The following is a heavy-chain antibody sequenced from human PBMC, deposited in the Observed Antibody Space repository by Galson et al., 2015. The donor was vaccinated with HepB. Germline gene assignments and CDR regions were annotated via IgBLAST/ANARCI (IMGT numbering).Heavy chain of an antibody. D-gene: IGHD6-13*01. Sequence: SLRLSCAASGFIFSSYWMSWVRQAPGKGLEWVANIKQDGSEKYYVDSVKGRFTISRDNAKNSLYLQMNSLRAEDTAVYYCARDEEVAAAGTWVVWNPKYFFYGMDVWGQGTTVAVSS. CDR3: ARDEEVAAAGTWVVWNPKYFFYGMDV. CDR2: IKQDGSEK. V-gene: IGHV3-7*01. CDR1: GFIFSSYW. J-gene: IGHJ6*02.